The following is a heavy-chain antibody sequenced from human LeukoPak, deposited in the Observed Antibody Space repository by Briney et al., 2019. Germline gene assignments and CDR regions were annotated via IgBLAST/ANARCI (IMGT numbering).Heavy chain of an antibody. J-gene: IGHJ4*02. V-gene: IGHV1-24*01. CDR1: GYTLTELS. Sequence: ASVKVSCKVSGYTLTELSMHWVRQAPGKGLEWMGGFDPEDGETIYAQKFQDRVTITRDRSMSTAYMELSSLRSEDTAMYYCAIVVVDGGGFDYWGQGALVTVSS. CDR2: FDPEDGET. CDR3: AIVVVDGGGFDY. D-gene: IGHD2-15*01.